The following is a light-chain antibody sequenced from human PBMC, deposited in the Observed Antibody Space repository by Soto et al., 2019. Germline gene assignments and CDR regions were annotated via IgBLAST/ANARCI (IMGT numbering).Light chain of an antibody. Sequence: EIVVRQSPGTLSLCPGERATLSCRASQSVSSSYLAWYQQKPGQAPRLLIYGTSSRATAISDRFSGSGSGTDFTLTISRLEPEDFAVYYCQQYGSSSWTFGQGTKVDIK. CDR2: GTS. J-gene: IGKJ1*01. CDR1: QSVSSSY. CDR3: QQYGSSSWT. V-gene: IGKV3-20*01.